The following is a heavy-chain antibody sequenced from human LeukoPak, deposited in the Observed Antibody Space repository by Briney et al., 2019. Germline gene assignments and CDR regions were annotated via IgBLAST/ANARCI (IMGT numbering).Heavy chain of an antibody. D-gene: IGHD5-24*01. Sequence: GGSRRLSRAPPGFTSSDAYISWVREAPGRGVGWVSYISSGGGTIYYADSVKGRFTVSKDNAKNTLYLQMNSLRSEDPAVYYCAREGLQDDVYWGQGTLVTVSS. CDR2: ISSGGGTI. J-gene: IGHJ4*02. CDR3: AREGLQDDVY. CDR1: GFTSSDAY. V-gene: IGHV3-11*01.